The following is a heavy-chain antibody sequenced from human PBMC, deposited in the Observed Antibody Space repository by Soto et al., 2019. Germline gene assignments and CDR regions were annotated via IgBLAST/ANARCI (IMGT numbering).Heavy chain of an antibody. D-gene: IGHD2-15*01. J-gene: IGHJ4*02. CDR3: ATLPPRIVVVVLPIPT. V-gene: IGHV4-4*02. CDR2: IYHTGST. Sequence: QVQLQESGPRLVKPSGTLSLTCAVSGASISSTNWWTWVRQPPGKGLEWIGEIYHTGSTKYNPSLKSRVPISLDKSNNRFSLNLRSVTAADTAVYYCATLPPRIVVVVLPIPTWGQGTLVTVSS. CDR1: GASISSTNW.